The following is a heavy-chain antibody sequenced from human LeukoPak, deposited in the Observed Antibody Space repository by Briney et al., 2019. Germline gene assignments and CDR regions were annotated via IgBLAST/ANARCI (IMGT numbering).Heavy chain of an antibody. J-gene: IGHJ5*02. D-gene: IGHD2-15*01. CDR1: GGSISSYY. CDR3: ARLYCSGGSCYEGWFDP. V-gene: IGHV4-59*08. CDR2: INYSGST. Sequence: SETLSLTCTVSGGSISSYYWSWIRQPPGKGLECIGYINYSGSTNYNPSLKSRVTISVDTSKNQFSLKLSSVTAADTAVYYCARLYCSGGSCYEGWFDPWGQGTLVTVSS.